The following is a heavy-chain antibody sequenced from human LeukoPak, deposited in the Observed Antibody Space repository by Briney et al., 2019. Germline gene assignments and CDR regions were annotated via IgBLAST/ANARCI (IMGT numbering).Heavy chain of an antibody. CDR3: VRWYGGSGLENYYYYMDV. D-gene: IGHD3-10*01. J-gene: IGHJ6*03. CDR1: GFTFSSYG. CDR2: ISGSGGST. Sequence: PGMSLRLSCAASGFTFSSYGMSWVRQAPGKGLEWVSAISGSGGSTYYADSVKGRFTISRDNSKNTLYLQMNSLRAEDTAVYYCVRWYGGSGLENYYYYMDVWGKGTTVTISS. V-gene: IGHV3-23*01.